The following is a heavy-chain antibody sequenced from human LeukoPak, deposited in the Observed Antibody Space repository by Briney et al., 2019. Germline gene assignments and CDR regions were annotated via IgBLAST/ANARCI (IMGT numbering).Heavy chain of an antibody. D-gene: IGHD3-9*01. V-gene: IGHV3-48*01. J-gene: IGHJ4*02. CDR1: GFTFSSYS. Sequence: PGGSLRLSCAASGFTFSSYSMNWVRQAPGKGLEWVSYISSSSSTIYYADSVKGRFTISRDNSKNTLFLQMNSLRAEDTAVYYCAKVPPGGWLLYFDFWGQGTLVTVSS. CDR2: ISSSSSTI. CDR3: AKVPPGGWLLYFDF.